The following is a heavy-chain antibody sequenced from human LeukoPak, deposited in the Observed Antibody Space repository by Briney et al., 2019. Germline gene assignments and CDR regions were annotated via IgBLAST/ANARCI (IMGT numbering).Heavy chain of an antibody. CDR3: ARRNPAAVGHEVDS. CDR2: MYFTGSGTT. Sequence: KPSETLSLTCSVSGGSFSNYFWTWIRQPPGKGLEWIGYMYFTGSGTTYYNPSLESRVTISVDASKSRFSLTLTSVTAADTAVYYCARRNPAAVGHEVDSWGQGTLVTVPS. V-gene: IGHV4-59*08. J-gene: IGHJ4*02. CDR1: GGSFSNYF. D-gene: IGHD6-13*01.